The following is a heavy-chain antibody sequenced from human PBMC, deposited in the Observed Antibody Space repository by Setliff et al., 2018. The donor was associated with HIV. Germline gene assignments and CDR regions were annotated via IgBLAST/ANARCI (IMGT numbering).Heavy chain of an antibody. CDR1: GDSFSNYA. CDR3: ATDPQKGGYYYYYMDV. V-gene: IGHV1-69*13. J-gene: IGHJ6*03. Sequence: SVKVSCKASGDSFSNYAISWVRQAPGQGLEWMGQIVPIFGTPSYAQKFQGRVTITADESTNTAFMELGSLRSDDTAVYHCATDPQKGGYYYYYMDVWGKGTTVTVSS. CDR2: IVPIFGTP. D-gene: IGHD2-15*01.